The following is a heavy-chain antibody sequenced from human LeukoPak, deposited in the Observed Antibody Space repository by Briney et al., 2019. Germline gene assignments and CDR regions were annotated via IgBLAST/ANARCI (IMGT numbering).Heavy chain of an antibody. Sequence: ASVKDSCKASGYTFTSYGISWVRQAPGQGLEWMGWISAYNGNTNYAQKLQGRVTMTTDTSTSTAYMELRSLRSDDTAVYYCARKPAANYYYYYMDVWGKGTTVTVSS. CDR2: ISAYNGNT. CDR3: ARKPAANYYYYYMDV. D-gene: IGHD2-2*01. V-gene: IGHV1-18*01. CDR1: GYTFTSYG. J-gene: IGHJ6*03.